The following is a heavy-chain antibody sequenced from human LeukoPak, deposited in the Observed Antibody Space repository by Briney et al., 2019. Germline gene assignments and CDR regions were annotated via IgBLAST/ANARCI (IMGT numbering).Heavy chain of an antibody. Sequence: GGSLRLSCAASGLTFTSNHMSWVRQAPGKGLEWASLIKSDGTTEYADSVKGRFTISRDNSKNTLFLQMNSLRVEDTAVYYCARLRRGYWGRGTPVTVSS. CDR2: IKSDGTT. J-gene: IGHJ4*02. CDR3: ARLRRGY. V-gene: IGHV3-53*01. CDR1: GLTFTSNH.